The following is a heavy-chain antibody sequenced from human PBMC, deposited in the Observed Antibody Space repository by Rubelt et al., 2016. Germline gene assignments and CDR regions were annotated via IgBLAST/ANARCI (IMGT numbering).Heavy chain of an antibody. J-gene: IGHJ4*02. CDR2: IYYSGST. Sequence: QLQLQESGPGLVKPSETLSLTCTVSGGSISSSSYYWGWIRQPPGKGLEWIGSIYYSGSTYYNPSLKGRVTISVDTSKNQFSRRLNSVTAADTAVYYCARLDRQLWLREGSDYWGQGTLVTVSS. CDR3: ARLDRQLWLREGSDY. CDR1: GGSISSSSYY. V-gene: IGHV4-39*01. D-gene: IGHD5-18*01.